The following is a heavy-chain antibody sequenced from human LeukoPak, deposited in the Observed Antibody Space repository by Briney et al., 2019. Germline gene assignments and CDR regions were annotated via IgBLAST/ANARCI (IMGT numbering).Heavy chain of an antibody. D-gene: IGHD1-26*01. J-gene: IGHJ4*02. CDR3: ARVGAYSGSYWLDY. CDR2: IYYSGST. CDR1: GGSISSYY. Sequence: SETLSLTCTVSGGSISSYYWSWIRQPPGKGLEWIGYIYYSGSTNYNPSLKSRVTISVDTSKNQFSLKLSSVTAADTAVYYCARVGAYSGSYWLDYWGQGTLVTVSS. V-gene: IGHV4-59*01.